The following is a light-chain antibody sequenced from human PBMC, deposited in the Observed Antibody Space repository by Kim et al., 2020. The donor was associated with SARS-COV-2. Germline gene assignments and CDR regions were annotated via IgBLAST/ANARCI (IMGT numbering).Light chain of an antibody. J-gene: IGLJ2*01. CDR3: SSYGGSNNLV. V-gene: IGLV2-8*01. Sequence: QSALTQPPSASGSPGQSVTISCTGTSSDVGGYDYVSWYQQHPGKAPELMIYEVSERPSGVPDRFSGSKSGNTASLTVSGLQGEDEADYYCSSYGGSNNLVFGGGTQLTVL. CDR1: SSDVGGYDY. CDR2: EVS.